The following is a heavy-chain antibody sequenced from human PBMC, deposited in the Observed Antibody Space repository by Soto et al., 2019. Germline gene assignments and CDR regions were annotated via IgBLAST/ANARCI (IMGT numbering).Heavy chain of an antibody. Sequence: GGSLRLSCTASRFTFSNYAMTWVRQAPGKGLEWVSGISDSGDSTHYADSVKGRFTISRDNSKNTLYLQMNSLRAEDTAVYYCAKGQQRYCSATTCYPWFAPWGQGTLVTVSS. CDR3: AKGQQRYCSATTCYPWFAP. CDR2: ISDSGDST. J-gene: IGHJ5*02. V-gene: IGHV3-23*01. CDR1: RFTFSNYA. D-gene: IGHD2-2*01.